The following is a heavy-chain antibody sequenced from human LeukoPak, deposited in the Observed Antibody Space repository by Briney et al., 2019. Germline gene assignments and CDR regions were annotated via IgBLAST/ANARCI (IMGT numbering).Heavy chain of an antibody. CDR2: IYYSGST. CDR3: ARHLGSSSSWSLAYYFDY. Sequence: KPSETLSLTCTVSGGSISSYYWSWIRQPPGKGLEWIGYIYYSGSTNYNPSLKSRVTISVDTSKNQFSLKLSSVTAADTAVYYCARHLGSSSSWSLAYYFDYWGQGTLVTVSS. V-gene: IGHV4-59*01. J-gene: IGHJ4*02. CDR1: GGSISSYY. D-gene: IGHD6-13*01.